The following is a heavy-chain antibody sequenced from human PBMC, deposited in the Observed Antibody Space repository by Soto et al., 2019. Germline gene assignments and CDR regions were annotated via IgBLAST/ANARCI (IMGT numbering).Heavy chain of an antibody. CDR1: GGSISRYY. D-gene: IGHD6-13*01. V-gene: IGHV4-59*01. Sequence: QVQLQESGPGLVKPSETLSLPCTVSGGSISRYYWSWIRQPPGKGLEWIGYIYSSGNTNYNHSLKSRVAISVDTSNNQFSRNLSCVTAADTAVYYCARARSSRANRAFDYWGQGTLVTVSS. CDR2: IYSSGNT. J-gene: IGHJ4*02. CDR3: ARARSSRANRAFDY.